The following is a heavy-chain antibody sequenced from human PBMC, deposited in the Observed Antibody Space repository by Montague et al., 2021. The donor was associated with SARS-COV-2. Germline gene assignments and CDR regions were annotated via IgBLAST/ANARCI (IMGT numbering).Heavy chain of an antibody. D-gene: IGHD3-22*01. V-gene: IGHV4-31*03. CDR3: ASASITMIVVVDAFDI. CDR2: IYYSGST. CDR1: GGSISSGDYY. Sequence: TLSLTCTVSGGSISSGDYYWRLIRQHPGKGLEWIGYIYYSGSTYYNPSLKSRVTISVATSKNQFSLKLGSVTAAATAVYSCASASITMIVVVDAFDIWGQGTMVTVSS. J-gene: IGHJ3*02.